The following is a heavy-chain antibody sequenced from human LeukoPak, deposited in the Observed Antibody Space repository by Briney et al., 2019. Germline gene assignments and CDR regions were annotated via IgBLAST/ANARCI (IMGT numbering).Heavy chain of an antibody. CDR2: ISGSGGST. V-gene: IGHV3-23*01. CDR3: AKDPAACITMIVVVPAPRDY. D-gene: IGHD3-22*01. CDR1: GFTFSSYA. Sequence: GGSLRLSCAASGFTFSSYAMSWVRQAPGKGLEWVSAISGSGGSTYYADSVKGRFTISRDNSKNTLYLQMNSLRAEDTAVYYCAKDPAACITMIVVVPAPRDYWGQGTLVTVSS. J-gene: IGHJ4*02.